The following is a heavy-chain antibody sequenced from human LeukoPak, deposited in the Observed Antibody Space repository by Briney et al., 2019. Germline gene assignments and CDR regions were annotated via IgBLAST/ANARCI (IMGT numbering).Heavy chain of an antibody. V-gene: IGHV3-48*03. CDR1: GITFSSYE. D-gene: IGHD6-13*01. CDR2: ISSRGSTI. Sequence: PGGSLRLSCVASGITFSSYEMNWVRQAPGKGLEWVSYISSRGSTIYYAGSVKGRFTITRDNAKKSLYLQMNSLRAEDTAVYYCAREPRSWYYFDYWGQGTLVTVSS. CDR3: AREPRSWYYFDY. J-gene: IGHJ4*02.